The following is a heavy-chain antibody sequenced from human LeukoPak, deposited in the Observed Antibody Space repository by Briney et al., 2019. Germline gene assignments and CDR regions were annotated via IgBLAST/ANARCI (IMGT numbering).Heavy chain of an antibody. CDR2: MNPNSGNT. CDR1: GYTFTSYD. Sequence: GASVKVSCKASGYTFTSYDINWVRQATGQGLEWMGWMNPNSGNTGYAQKFQGRVTITRNTSISTAYMELSSLRSDDTAVYYCARLFGYSYGYPYYYYMDVWGKGTTVTVSS. CDR3: ARLFGYSYGYPYYYYMDV. D-gene: IGHD5-18*01. V-gene: IGHV1-8*03. J-gene: IGHJ6*03.